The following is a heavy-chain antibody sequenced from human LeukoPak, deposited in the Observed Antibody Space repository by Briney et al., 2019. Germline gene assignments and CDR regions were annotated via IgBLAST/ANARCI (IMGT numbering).Heavy chain of an antibody. CDR3: AREGGVYAFDI. CDR1: GLTLSSYS. J-gene: IGHJ3*02. Sequence: GGSLRLSCVASGLTLSSYSMNWVRQAPGKGLEWVSSISSRSSYIYYADSVKGRFTISRDNAKSTLYMQMNSLRAEDTAVYYCAREGGVYAFDIWGQGTMVTVSS. CDR2: ISSRSSYI. D-gene: IGHD2-15*01. V-gene: IGHV3-21*01.